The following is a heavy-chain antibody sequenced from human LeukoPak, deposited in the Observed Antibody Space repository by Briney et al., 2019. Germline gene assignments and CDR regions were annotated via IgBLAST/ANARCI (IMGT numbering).Heavy chain of an antibody. CDR3: ARLHSGSYARNTYYYYGMDV. V-gene: IGHV3-74*01. J-gene: IGHJ6*02. D-gene: IGHD1-26*01. Sequence: PGGSLRLSCAASGFTFSSYWMHWVRQAPGKGLVWVSRINSDGSSTSYADSVKGRFTISRDNAKNTLYLQMNSLRAEDTAVYYCARLHSGSYARNTYYYYGMDVWGQGTKVTGSS. CDR2: INSDGSST. CDR1: GFTFSSYW.